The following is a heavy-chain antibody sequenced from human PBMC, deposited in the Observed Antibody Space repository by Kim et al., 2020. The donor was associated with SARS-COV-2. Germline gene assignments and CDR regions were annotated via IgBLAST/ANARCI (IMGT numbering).Heavy chain of an antibody. J-gene: IGHJ4*02. CDR2: IYPRDSDT. V-gene: IGHV5-51*01. Sequence: GESLKISCEGSGYTFPNYWIGWVRQMPGKGLEWMGIIYPRDSDTRYNPSFQGQVTISADKSIRTVYLQRSSLKASDTAMYYCVRPDYGSGSYSGDFWGQGTLLTVSS. CDR1: GYTFPNYW. D-gene: IGHD3-10*01. CDR3: VRPDYGSGSYSGDF.